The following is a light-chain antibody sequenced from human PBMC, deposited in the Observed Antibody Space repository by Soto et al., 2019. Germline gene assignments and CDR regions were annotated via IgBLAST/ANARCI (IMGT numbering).Light chain of an antibody. CDR1: QIVSTNQ. J-gene: IGKJ1*01. CDR3: QVYGISPWT. Sequence: EIVLTQSPDTLSLSPGETATLSCRASQIVSTNQLAWYQQKRGQAPRLVFHSATTRANAFPDRFSGSGSGTDFTLTISRLQPEDFALYYCQVYGISPWTFGRGTKVDIK. CDR2: SAT. V-gene: IGKV3-20*01.